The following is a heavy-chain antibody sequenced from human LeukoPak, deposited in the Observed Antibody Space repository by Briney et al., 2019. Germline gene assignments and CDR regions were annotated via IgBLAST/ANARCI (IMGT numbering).Heavy chain of an antibody. J-gene: IGHJ5*02. CDR2: ISYDGSNK. V-gene: IGHV3-30*18. CDR1: GFTFSSYG. Sequence: PGRSLRLSRAASGFTFSSYGMHWVRQAPGKGLEWVAVISYDGSNKYYADSMKGRFTISRDNSKNTLYLQMNSLRAEDTAVYYCAKAPYDILTGYSPSWGQGTLVTVSS. CDR3: AKAPYDILTGYSPS. D-gene: IGHD3-9*01.